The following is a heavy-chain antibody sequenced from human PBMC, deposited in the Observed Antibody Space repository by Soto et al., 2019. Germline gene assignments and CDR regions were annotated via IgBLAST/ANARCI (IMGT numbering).Heavy chain of an antibody. J-gene: IGHJ4*02. D-gene: IGHD2-2*01. CDR3: AKDGIGYCISTSCYAVDY. Sequence: EVPLLESGGGLVQPGGSLRLSCAASGFTFSSYAMSWVRQAPGKGLEWVSAISGSGGSTDYADSVKGRFTISRDNSKNTLYLQMNRLRAEDTAVYYCAKDGIGYCISTSCYAVDYWGQGTLVTVYS. CDR2: ISGSGGST. CDR1: GFTFSSYA. V-gene: IGHV3-23*01.